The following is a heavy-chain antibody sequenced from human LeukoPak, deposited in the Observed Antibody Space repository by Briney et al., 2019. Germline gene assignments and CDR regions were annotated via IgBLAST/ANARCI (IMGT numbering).Heavy chain of an antibody. CDR2: IIPIFGIA. J-gene: IGHJ6*02. CDR1: GGTFSSYA. D-gene: IGHD2-15*01. Sequence: SVKVSCKASGGTFSSYAISWVRQAPGQGLEWMGRIIPIFGIANYAQKFQGRVTITADKSTSTAYMELSSLRSEDTAVYYCARDLGDGGSCCLWYYGMDVWGHGTTVTVSS. CDR3: ARDLGDGGSCCLWYYGMDV. V-gene: IGHV1-69*04.